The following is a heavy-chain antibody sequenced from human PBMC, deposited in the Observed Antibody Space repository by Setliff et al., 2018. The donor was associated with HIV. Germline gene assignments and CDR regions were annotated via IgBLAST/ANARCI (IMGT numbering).Heavy chain of an antibody. V-gene: IGHV4-59*11. CDR1: GGSISSHY. D-gene: IGHD3-10*01. J-gene: IGHJ5*02. Sequence: SETLSLTCTVSGGSISSHYWSWIRQPPGKGLEWIGYIYYSGSTNYNPSLKSRVTISVDTSKNQFSLELRSVTAADTAVYYCARVITMVWTTFDPWGQGTLVTVSS. CDR3: ARVITMVWTTFDP. CDR2: IYYSGST.